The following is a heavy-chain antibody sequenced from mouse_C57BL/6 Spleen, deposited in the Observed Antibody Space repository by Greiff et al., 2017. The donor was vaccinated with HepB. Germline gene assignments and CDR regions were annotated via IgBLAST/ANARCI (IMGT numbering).Heavy chain of an antibody. CDR2: IRNKANGYTT. Sequence: EVQVVESGGGLVQPGGSLSLSCAASGFTFTDYYMSWVRQPPGKALEWLGFIRNKANGYTTESSASVKGRFTISRDNSQSILYLQMNSLRAEDSATYYCARYTGTREYYFDYWGQGTTLTVSS. D-gene: IGHD4-1*01. CDR3: ARYTGTREYYFDY. CDR1: GFTFTDYY. J-gene: IGHJ2*01. V-gene: IGHV7-3*01.